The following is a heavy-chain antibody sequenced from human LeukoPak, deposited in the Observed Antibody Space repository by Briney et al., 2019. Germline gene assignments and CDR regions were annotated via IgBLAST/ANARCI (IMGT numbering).Heavy chain of an antibody. J-gene: IGHJ5*02. Sequence: ASVKVSCKVSGYTLTELSMRWVRQAPGKGLEWMGGFDPEDGETIYAQKFQGRVTMTEDTSTDTAYMELSSLRSEDTAVYYCATDRGSWYLGSWFDPWGQGTLVTVSS. CDR3: ATDRGSWYLGSWFDP. V-gene: IGHV1-24*01. CDR2: FDPEDGET. CDR1: GYTLTELS. D-gene: IGHD6-13*01.